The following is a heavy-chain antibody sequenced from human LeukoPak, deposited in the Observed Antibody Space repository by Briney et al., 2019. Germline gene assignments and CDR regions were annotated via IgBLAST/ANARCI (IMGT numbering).Heavy chain of an antibody. Sequence: GGSLRLSCAASGFTFSDYYMSWIRQAPGKGLEWVSYTSSSGSSIYYADSVKGRFTISRDNAKNSLYLQMNSLRAEDTAVYYCASSPDTAMVDYWGQGTLVTVSS. CDR1: GFTFSDYY. D-gene: IGHD5-18*01. CDR3: ASSPDTAMVDY. J-gene: IGHJ4*02. CDR2: TSSSGSSI. V-gene: IGHV3-11*01.